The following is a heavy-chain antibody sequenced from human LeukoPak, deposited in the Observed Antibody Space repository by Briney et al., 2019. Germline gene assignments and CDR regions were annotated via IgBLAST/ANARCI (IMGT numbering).Heavy chain of an antibody. V-gene: IGHV3-20*04. J-gene: IGHJ4*02. CDR1: GXTFDDYG. Sequence: PGGSLRLSCAVSGXTFDDYGMSWVRQAPGKGLEWVSGINWNGGSTGYVDSVKGRFTISRDNAKNSLHLQMNSLRAEDTALYYCARDISSGWYFDYWGQGTLVTVSS. CDR3: ARDISSGWYFDY. CDR2: INWNGGST. D-gene: IGHD6-19*01.